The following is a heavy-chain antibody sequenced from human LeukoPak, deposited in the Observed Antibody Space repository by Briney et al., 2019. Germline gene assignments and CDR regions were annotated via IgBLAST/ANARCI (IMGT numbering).Heavy chain of an antibody. CDR2: MNPNSGNT. D-gene: IGHD2-2*01. Sequence: ASVKVSCKASGYTFTSYDINWVRQATGQGLEWMGWMNPNSGNTGYAQKFQGRVTMTRNTSISTAYMELRSLRSEDTAVYYCARLDRVMGPALAEYFQHWGQGTLVTVSS. J-gene: IGHJ1*01. CDR3: ARLDRVMGPALAEYFQH. V-gene: IGHV1-8*01. CDR1: GYTFTSYD.